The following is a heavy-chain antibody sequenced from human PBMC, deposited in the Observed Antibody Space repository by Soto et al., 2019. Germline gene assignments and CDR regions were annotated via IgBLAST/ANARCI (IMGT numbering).Heavy chain of an antibody. J-gene: IGHJ4*02. CDR2: VYYTGNT. V-gene: IGHV4-59*08. D-gene: IGHD3-9*01. Sequence: SETLSLTCTISDASISNFYWSWIRQAPGKGLEWLGYVYYTGNTKYNPSLGSRVTISLGASQNQFSLKLESVTAADTAVYYCGRKIDGLGVPASGARGPRATVPS. CDR3: GRKIDGLGVPAS. CDR1: DASISNFY.